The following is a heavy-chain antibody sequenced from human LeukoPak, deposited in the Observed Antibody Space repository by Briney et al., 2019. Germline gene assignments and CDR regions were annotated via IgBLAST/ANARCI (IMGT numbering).Heavy chain of an antibody. CDR1: GGSFSGYY. CDR3: ASITITRIDY. V-gene: IGHV4-34*01. J-gene: IGHJ4*02. D-gene: IGHD5-24*01. Sequence: SETLSLTCAVYGGSFSGYYWSWIRQPPGKGLEWIGEINHSGSTYYNPSLKSRVTISVDTSKNQFSLKLSSVTAADTAVYYCASITITRIDYWGQGTLVTVSS. CDR2: INHSGST.